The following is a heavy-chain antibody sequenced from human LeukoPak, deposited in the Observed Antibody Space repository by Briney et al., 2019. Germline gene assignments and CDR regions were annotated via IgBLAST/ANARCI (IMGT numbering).Heavy chain of an antibody. V-gene: IGHV3-74*01. J-gene: IGHJ4*02. CDR2: INSDGSST. D-gene: IGHD2-2*01. Sequence: PGGSLRLSCAASGFTFSSYWMHWVRQAPGKGLVWVSRINSDGSSTSYPDSVKGRFTISRDNAKNTLYLQMNSLRVKDTAVYYCASHCSSTSCLDYWGQGTLVTVSS. CDR3: ASHCSSTSCLDY. CDR1: GFTFSSYW.